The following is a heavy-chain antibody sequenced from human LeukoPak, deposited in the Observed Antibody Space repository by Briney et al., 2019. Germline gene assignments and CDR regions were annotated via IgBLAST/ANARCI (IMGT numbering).Heavy chain of an antibody. D-gene: IGHD1-26*01. CDR3: ARLPVVGAAAYYYGMDV. Sequence: SETLSLTCSVSGGSISVYYWSWIRQPPGKGLEWIGYIYYSGTTNYHPSLKGRVTISVDTSKNQFSLKLSSVTAADTAVYYCARLPVVGAAAYYYGMDVWGQGTTVTVSS. CDR1: GGSISVYY. CDR2: IYYSGTT. V-gene: IGHV4-59*08. J-gene: IGHJ6*02.